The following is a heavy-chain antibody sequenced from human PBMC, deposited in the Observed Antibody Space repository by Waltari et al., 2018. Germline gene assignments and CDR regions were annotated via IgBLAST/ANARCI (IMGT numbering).Heavy chain of an antibody. Sequence: QVQLVQSGAEVKKPGASVKVSCKASGYTFTGYYMHWVRQAPGQGLEWMGRINPDSGGKKYAQKVQGRVTMTSDTSISTAYMELSRLRSDDTAVYYCALYSSSWLNAFDIWGQGTMVTVSS. V-gene: IGHV1-2*06. CDR2: INPDSGGK. D-gene: IGHD6-13*01. CDR1: GYTFTGYY. J-gene: IGHJ3*02. CDR3: ALYSSSWLNAFDI.